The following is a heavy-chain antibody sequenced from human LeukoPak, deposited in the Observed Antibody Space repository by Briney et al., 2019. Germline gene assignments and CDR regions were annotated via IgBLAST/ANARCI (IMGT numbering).Heavy chain of an antibody. J-gene: IGHJ4*02. CDR3: ARHNTHYYDSSGYWLYYFDY. D-gene: IGHD3-22*01. CDR1: GGSISSYY. Sequence: SETLSLTSTVSGGSISSYYWSWIRQPPGKGLEWIGSIYYSGSTYYNPSLKSRVTISVDTSKNQFSLKLSSVTAADTAVYYCARHNTHYYDSSGYWLYYFDYWGQGTLVTVSS. CDR2: IYYSGST. V-gene: IGHV4-59*05.